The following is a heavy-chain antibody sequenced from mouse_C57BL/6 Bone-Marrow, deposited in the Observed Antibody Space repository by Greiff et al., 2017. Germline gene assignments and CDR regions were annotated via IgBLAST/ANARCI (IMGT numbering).Heavy chain of an antibody. Sequence: VKLVESGAELVRPGTSVKMSCKASGYTFTNYWLGWAKQRPGHGLEWIGDIYPGGGYTNYNEKFKGKATLTADKSSSTAYMQFSSLTSEDSAIYYCAIIYYGDAMDYWGQGTSVTVSS. D-gene: IGHD2-1*01. CDR3: AIIYYGDAMDY. CDR2: IYPGGGYT. V-gene: IGHV1-63*01. J-gene: IGHJ4*01. CDR1: GYTFTNYW.